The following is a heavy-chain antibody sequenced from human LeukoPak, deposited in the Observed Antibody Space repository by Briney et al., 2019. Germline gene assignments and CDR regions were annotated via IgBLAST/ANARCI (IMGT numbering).Heavy chain of an antibody. CDR2: IYYSGST. J-gene: IGHJ4*02. CDR1: GGSISSYY. V-gene: IGHV4-59*01. CDR3: ARGNGDIVATRRNDWGYYDSSGYPSFDY. Sequence: PSETLSLTCTVSGGSISSYYWSWIRQPPGKGLEWIGYIYYSGSTNYNPSLKSRVTISVDTSKNQFSLKLSSVTAADTAVYYCARGNGDIVATRRNDWGYYDSSGYPSFDYWGQGTLVTVSS. D-gene: IGHD3-22*01.